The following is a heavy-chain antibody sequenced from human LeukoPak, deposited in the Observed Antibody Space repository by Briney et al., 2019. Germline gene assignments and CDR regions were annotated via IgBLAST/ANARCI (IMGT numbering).Heavy chain of an antibody. CDR3: ARDAGGRTQREGWFDP. CDR2: ISSTSIYI. J-gene: IGHJ5*02. Sequence: GGSLRLSCAASGFTFSSYSMNWVRQAPGKGLEWVSSISSTSIYIYYAGSLKGRFTISRDNAKNSLYLQMNSLRVEDTAVYYCARDAGGRTQREGWFDPWGQGTLVTVSS. CDR1: GFTFSSYS. D-gene: IGHD1-26*01. V-gene: IGHV3-21*01.